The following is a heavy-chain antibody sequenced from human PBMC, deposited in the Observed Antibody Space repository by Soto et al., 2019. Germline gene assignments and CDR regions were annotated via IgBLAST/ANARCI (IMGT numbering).Heavy chain of an antibody. CDR3: ARDQLRFQGTNWFDP. J-gene: IGHJ5*02. CDR2: TYYRSKWYN. Sequence: SQTLSITCSISGDSFSSNIAAWNWIRQSPSRGLEWLGRTYYRSKWYNDYAVSVKSRITINPDTSKNQFSLQLNSVTPEDTAVYYCARDQLRFQGTNWFDPWGKGTLVTV. D-gene: IGHD3-3*01. CDR1: GDSFSSNIAA. V-gene: IGHV6-1*01.